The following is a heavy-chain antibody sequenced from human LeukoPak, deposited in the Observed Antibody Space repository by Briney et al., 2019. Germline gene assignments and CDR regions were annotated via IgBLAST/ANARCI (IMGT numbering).Heavy chain of an antibody. Sequence: GGSLRLSCAASGFTFSSYSMNWVRQAPGKGLEWVSSISSSSSCIYYADSVRGRFTISRDNAKNSLYLQMNSLRAEDTAVYYCARDQESQYGMDVWGQGTTVTVSS. V-gene: IGHV3-21*01. CDR2: ISSSSSCI. CDR1: GFTFSSYS. CDR3: ARDQESQYGMDV. J-gene: IGHJ6*02.